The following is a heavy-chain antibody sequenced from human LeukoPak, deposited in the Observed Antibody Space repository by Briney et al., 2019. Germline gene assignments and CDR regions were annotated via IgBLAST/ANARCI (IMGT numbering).Heavy chain of an antibody. CDR3: ARDRGVGVMGFQH. V-gene: IGHV4-61*01. CDR1: GGSISSSSYY. Sequence: SETLSLTCTVSGGSISSSSYYWGWIRQPPGKGLEWIGYIYYSGSTNYNPSLKSRVTISVDTSKNQFSLKLSSVTAADTAVYYCARDRGVGVMGFQHWGQGTLVTVSS. J-gene: IGHJ1*01. D-gene: IGHD3-10*01. CDR2: IYYSGST.